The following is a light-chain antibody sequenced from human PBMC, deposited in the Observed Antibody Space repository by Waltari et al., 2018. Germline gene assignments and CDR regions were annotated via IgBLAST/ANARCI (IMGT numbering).Light chain of an antibody. J-gene: IGKJ1*01. CDR1: QSVSSN. V-gene: IGKV3-15*01. Sequence: SCRASQSVSSNLAWYQQKPGQAPRLLIYGASTRATGIPARFSGGGSGTEFTLAISSLQSEDFAVYYCQQYNYWPWTFGQGTKVGIK. CDR3: QQYNYWPWT. CDR2: GAS.